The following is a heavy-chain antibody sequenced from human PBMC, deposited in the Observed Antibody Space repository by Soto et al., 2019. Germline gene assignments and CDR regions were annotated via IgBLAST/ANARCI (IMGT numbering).Heavy chain of an antibody. CDR2: MNPNSGNT. V-gene: IGHV1-8*01. D-gene: IGHD3-22*01. Sequence: ASVKVSCKASGYTFTSYDINWLRQATGQGLEWMGWMNPNSGNTGYAQKFQGRVTMTRNTSISAAYMELSSLRSEDTAVYYCARGRGLYYYDSSGSNWFDPWGQGTLGTVSS. CDR3: ARGRGLYYYDSSGSNWFDP. J-gene: IGHJ5*02. CDR1: GYTFTSYD.